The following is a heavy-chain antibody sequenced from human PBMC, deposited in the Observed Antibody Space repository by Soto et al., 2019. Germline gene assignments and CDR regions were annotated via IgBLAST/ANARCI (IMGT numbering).Heavy chain of an antibody. D-gene: IGHD6-13*01. Sequence: EVQLLESGGGLVQPGGSLRLSCAASGFTFSSYAMSWVRQAPGKGLEWVSAISGSGGSTYYADSVKGRFTISRDNSKNTLYLQMNSLRAEDTAVYYCAKRRGVAYIAAASEYYFDYWGQGTLVTVSS. V-gene: IGHV3-23*01. CDR3: AKRRGVAYIAAASEYYFDY. CDR1: GFTFSSYA. CDR2: ISGSGGST. J-gene: IGHJ4*02.